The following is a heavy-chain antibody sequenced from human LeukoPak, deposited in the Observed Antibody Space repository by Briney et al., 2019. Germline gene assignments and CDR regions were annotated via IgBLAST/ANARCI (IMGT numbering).Heavy chain of an antibody. CDR1: GGSFRDYS. Sequence: SETLSLTCAVYGGSFRDYSWTWIRQPPGKGLEWIGEINESGGTNYNPSLVSRVIMSVDTSKSQISLKVSSVTAADTAVYYCARVAYRYSINDWSRTGLGAYPTKYYYYMDVRGKGTTVTVSS. V-gene: IGHV4-34*01. CDR3: ARVAYRYSINDWSRTGLGAYPTKYYYYMDV. CDR2: INESGGT. J-gene: IGHJ6*03. D-gene: IGHD2-8*01.